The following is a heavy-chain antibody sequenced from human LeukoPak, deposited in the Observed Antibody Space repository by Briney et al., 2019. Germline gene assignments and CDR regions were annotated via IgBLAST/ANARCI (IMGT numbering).Heavy chain of an antibody. D-gene: IGHD3-10*01. Sequence: PGGSLRLSCAASGFTFSNYWMHWVRQAPGKGLVWVSRINSDGSTRKYAGSVKGRFTISRDNAKNTLYLQMNSLRAEDTAVYYCARRSTSGSYYDDWGQGILVTVSS. CDR3: ARRSTSGSYYDD. V-gene: IGHV3-74*03. CDR1: GFTFSNYW. CDR2: INSDGSTR. J-gene: IGHJ4*02.